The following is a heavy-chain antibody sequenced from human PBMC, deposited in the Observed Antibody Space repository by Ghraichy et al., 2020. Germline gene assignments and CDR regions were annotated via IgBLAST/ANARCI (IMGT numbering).Heavy chain of an antibody. CDR1: GGSTSSYY. CDR3: ARAGGQLAYYYYYGMDV. Sequence: SETLSLTCTVSGGSTSSYYWSWIRQPPGKGLEWIGYIYYSGSTNYNPSLKSRVTISVDTSKNQFSLKLSSVTAADTAVYYCARAGGQLAYYYYYGMDVWGQGTTVTVSS. CDR2: IYYSGST. D-gene: IGHD2-2*01. V-gene: IGHV4-59*01. J-gene: IGHJ6*02.